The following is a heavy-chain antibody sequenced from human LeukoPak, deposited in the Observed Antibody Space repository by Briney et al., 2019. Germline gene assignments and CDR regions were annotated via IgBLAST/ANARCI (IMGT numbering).Heavy chain of an antibody. J-gene: IGHJ4*02. V-gene: IGHV4-39*01. D-gene: IGHD3-22*01. Sequence: SETLSLTCTVSGGSISSSSYYWGWIRQPPGKGLEWIGSIYYSGSTYYNPSLKSRVTISVDTSKNQFSLKLSSVTAADTAVYYCARQVPAMGYDSSGYYGTDFDYWGQGTLVTVSS. CDR3: ARQVPAMGYDSSGYYGTDFDY. CDR1: GGSISSSSYY. CDR2: IYYSGST.